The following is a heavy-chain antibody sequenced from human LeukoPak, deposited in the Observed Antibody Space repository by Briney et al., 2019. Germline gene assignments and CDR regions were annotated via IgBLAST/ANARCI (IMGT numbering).Heavy chain of an antibody. D-gene: IGHD6-6*01. CDR2: RNEA. CDR3: ARDKGTSYLSSFDY. J-gene: IGHJ4*02. V-gene: IGHV3-7*01. CDR1: GFTFRRFW. Sequence: GGSLRLSCTASGFTFRRFWMGWVRQAPGKGLEWVANRNEAVKGRFTISRDNTKNSLYLQMNSLRVEDTAVYYCARDKGTSYLSSFDYWGQGTLVTVSS.